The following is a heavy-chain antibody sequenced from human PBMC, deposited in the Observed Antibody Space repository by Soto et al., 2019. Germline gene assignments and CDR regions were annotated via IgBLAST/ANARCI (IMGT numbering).Heavy chain of an antibody. J-gene: IGHJ5*02. V-gene: IGHV1-69*13. CDR1: GGTFSSYA. Sequence: SVKVSCKASGGTFSSYAISWVRQAPGQGLEWMGGIIPIFGTANYAQKFQGRVTITADESTSTAYMELSSLRSEDTAVYYCARALGYCSGGSCYWFDPWGQGTLVTV. CDR3: ARALGYCSGGSCYWFDP. D-gene: IGHD2-15*01. CDR2: IIPIFGTA.